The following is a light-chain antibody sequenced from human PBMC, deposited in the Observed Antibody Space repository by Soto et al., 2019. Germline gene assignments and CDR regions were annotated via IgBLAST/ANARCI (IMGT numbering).Light chain of an antibody. CDR3: SSYTSSRV. CDR2: EVS. Sequence: QSALTQPASVYGSPGQSITISGTGTSSDVGGYNYVSWYQQNPVKAPKLMLYEVSDRPSGVSNRFSGSKSGNTASLTISGLQAEDEADYYCSSYTSSRVFGTGTKVTVL. CDR1: SSDVGGYNY. J-gene: IGLJ1*01. V-gene: IGLV2-14*01.